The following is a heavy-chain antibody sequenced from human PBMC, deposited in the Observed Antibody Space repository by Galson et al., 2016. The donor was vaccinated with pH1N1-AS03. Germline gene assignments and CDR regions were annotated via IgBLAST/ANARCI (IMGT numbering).Heavy chain of an antibody. CDR2: INSDGSST. CDR1: GFTFSSYW. Sequence: SLRLSCAASGFTFSSYWMHWVRQAPGKGLVWVSRINSDGSSTSYADSVKGRFTISRDNAKNTLYLQMSSMRAEDTAVYYCANGRGSWYGPYNWFDPWGQGTLVAVSS. CDR3: ANGRGSWYGPYNWFDP. J-gene: IGHJ5*02. V-gene: IGHV3-74*01. D-gene: IGHD6-13*01.